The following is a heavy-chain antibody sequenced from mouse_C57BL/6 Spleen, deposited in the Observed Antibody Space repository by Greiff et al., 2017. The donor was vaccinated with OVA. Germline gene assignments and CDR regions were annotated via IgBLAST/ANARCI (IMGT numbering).Heavy chain of an antibody. CDR3: TRLDYYGSSWFAY. CDR2: IDPETGGT. V-gene: IGHV1-15*01. D-gene: IGHD1-1*01. CDR1: GYTFTDYE. J-gene: IGHJ3*01. Sequence: QVQLKESGAELVRPGASVTLSCKASGYTFTDYEMHWVKQTPVHGLEWIGAIDPETGGTAYNQKFKGKAILTADKSSSTAYMELRSLTSEDSAVYYCTRLDYYGSSWFAYWGQGTLVTVSA.